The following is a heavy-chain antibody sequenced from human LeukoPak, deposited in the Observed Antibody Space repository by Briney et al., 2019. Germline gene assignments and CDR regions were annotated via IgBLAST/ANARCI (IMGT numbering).Heavy chain of an antibody. CDR1: GFTFSSYG. V-gene: IGHV3-33*06. CDR3: AKDTGYYYYYMDV. J-gene: IGHJ6*03. D-gene: IGHD4-11*01. Sequence: GRALRLSCAASGFTFSSYGMHWGRQAPGKGLEWVAVIWYDGSSKYYADSVKGRVTISRDNSKNTLYLQMSSLRAEDTAVYYCAKDTGYYYYYMDVWGKGTTVTVSS. CDR2: IWYDGSSK.